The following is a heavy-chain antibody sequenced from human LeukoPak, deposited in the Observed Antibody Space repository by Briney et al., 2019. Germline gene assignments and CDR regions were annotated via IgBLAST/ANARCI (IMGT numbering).Heavy chain of an antibody. V-gene: IGHV3-66*01. CDR2: IYSGGST. CDR3: ARAAALFNWSRWWFDP. J-gene: IGHJ5*02. Sequence: GGSLRLSCAASEFSFGSNYMTWVRQAPGKGLEWVSLIYSGGSTYYADSVKGRFTISRDNSKNTLYLQMNSLRAEDTAVYYCARAAALFNWSRWWFDPWGQGTLVTVSS. D-gene: IGHD1-20*01. CDR1: EFSFGSNY.